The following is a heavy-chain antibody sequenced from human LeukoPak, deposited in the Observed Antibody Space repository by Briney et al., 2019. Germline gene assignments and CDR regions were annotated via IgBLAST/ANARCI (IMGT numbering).Heavy chain of an antibody. J-gene: IGHJ4*02. V-gene: IGHV3-43*01. Sequence: PGGSLRLSCAASGFTFDDYTMHWVRQVPGKGLEWVSLISWDGGSTYYADSVKGRFTISRDNSKNSLYLQMNSLRTEDTALYYCAKESSPLGDTPLDYWGQGTLVTVSS. D-gene: IGHD3-16*01. CDR3: AKESSPLGDTPLDY. CDR2: ISWDGGST. CDR1: GFTFDDYT.